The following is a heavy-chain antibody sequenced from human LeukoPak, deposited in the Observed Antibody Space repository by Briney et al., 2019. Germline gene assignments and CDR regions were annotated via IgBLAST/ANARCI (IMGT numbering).Heavy chain of an antibody. Sequence: SETLSLTCAVYGGSFSGYYWSWIRQPPGKGLEWIGYIYHSGSTYYNPSLKSRVTISVDRSKNQFSLKLSSVTAADTAVYYCARGVTPGYRSSTSCPAAFDIWGQGTMVTVSS. CDR3: ARGVTPGYRSSTSCPAAFDI. CDR1: GGSFSGYY. J-gene: IGHJ3*02. CDR2: IYHSGST. V-gene: IGHV4-34*01. D-gene: IGHD2-2*03.